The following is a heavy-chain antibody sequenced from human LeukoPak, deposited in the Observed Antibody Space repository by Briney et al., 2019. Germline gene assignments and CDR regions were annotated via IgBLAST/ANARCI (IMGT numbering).Heavy chain of an antibody. CDR3: AKSQSHIVVVVSAITPEY. D-gene: IGHD2-15*01. CDR2: IGGSGGGT. J-gene: IGHJ4*02. V-gene: IGHV3-23*01. Sequence: GGSLRLSCAASEFSVGSNYMTWVRQAPGKGLEWVSSIGGSGGGTYYADSVKGRFTISRDNSKNTLYLQINSLRAEDTAVYYCAKSQSHIVVVVSAITPEYWGQGTLVTVSS. CDR1: EFSVGSNY.